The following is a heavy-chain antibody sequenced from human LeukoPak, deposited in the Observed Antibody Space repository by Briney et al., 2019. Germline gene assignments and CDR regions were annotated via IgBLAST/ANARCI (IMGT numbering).Heavy chain of an antibody. CDR1: GGSITKSGSY. CDR3: TRESRPFCPFAY. Sequence: SETLSLTCAVSGGSITKSGSYWGWIRQPPGKGLEWIGSFYYFGDTYYNPSLRSRVTISVDTSKNHFSLSLTSVTAANTAVYYCTRESRPFCPFAYWGQGVLVTVSS. D-gene: IGHD2-2*01. J-gene: IGHJ4*02. V-gene: IGHV4-39*02. CDR2: FYYFGDT.